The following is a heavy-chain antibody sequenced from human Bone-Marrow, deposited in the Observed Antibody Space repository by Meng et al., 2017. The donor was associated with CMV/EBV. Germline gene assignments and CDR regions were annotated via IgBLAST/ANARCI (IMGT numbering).Heavy chain of an antibody. Sequence: GGSLRLSSAASGFTFSSYRMSWVRQAPGKGLEWVANIKQDGSEKYYVDSVKGRFTISRDNAKNSLYLQMNSLRAEDTAVYYCARDRYYYDSSGYYSYWGQGTLVTVSS. CDR1: GFTFSSYR. CDR3: ARDRYYYDSSGYYSY. J-gene: IGHJ4*02. V-gene: IGHV3-7*01. CDR2: IKQDGSEK. D-gene: IGHD3-22*01.